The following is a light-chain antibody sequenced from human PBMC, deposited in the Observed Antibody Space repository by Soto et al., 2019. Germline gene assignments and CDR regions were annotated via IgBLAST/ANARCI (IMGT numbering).Light chain of an antibody. J-gene: IGKJ1*01. CDR1: QTVNSDY. Sequence: ESVLTQSPGTLSLSPGETATLCSRASQTVNSDYLAWYQQKPGQAPRLLIYGASNRATGIPDRFSGSGSGTDFTLTISRLEPEDFAVYYCQQYGSSGTFGQGTKVDIK. CDR2: GAS. CDR3: QQYGSSGT. V-gene: IGKV3-20*01.